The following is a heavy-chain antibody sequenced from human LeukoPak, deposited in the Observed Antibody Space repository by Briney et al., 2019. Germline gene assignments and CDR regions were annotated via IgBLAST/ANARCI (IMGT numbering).Heavy chain of an antibody. CDR2: ITGSSGRT. J-gene: IGHJ5*02. D-gene: IGHD5-12*01. CDR3: AATIALP. V-gene: IGHV3-23*01. CDR1: GFTFSNFA. Sequence: GGSLRLSCAASGFTFSNFAMSWLRQAPGKGLEWVSAITGSSGRTYYADSVKGRFTISRDNSKNTLYLQMNSLRAEDTAVYYCAATIALPWGQGTLVTVSS.